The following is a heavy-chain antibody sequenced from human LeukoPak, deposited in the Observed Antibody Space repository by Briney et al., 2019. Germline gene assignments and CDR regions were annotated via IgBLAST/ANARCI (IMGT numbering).Heavy chain of an antibody. J-gene: IGHJ4*02. V-gene: IGHV1-69*05. CDR1: GGTFSSYA. D-gene: IGHD1-26*01. CDR2: IIPIFGTA. CDR3: ARDTDNVIVGAYKLDY. Sequence: GSSVKVSCKASGGTFSSYAISWVRQAPGQGLEWTGRIIPIFGTANYAQKFQGRVTITTDESTSTAYMELSSLRSEDTAVYYCARDTDNVIVGAYKLDYWGQGTLVTVSS.